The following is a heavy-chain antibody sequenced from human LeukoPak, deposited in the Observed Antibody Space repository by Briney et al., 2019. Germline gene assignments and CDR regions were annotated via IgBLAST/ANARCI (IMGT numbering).Heavy chain of an antibody. CDR1: GFTFSSYA. CDR2: ISYDGSNK. V-gene: IGHV3-30*14. D-gene: IGHD6-19*01. Sequence: GRSLRLSCAASGFTFSSYAMHWVRQAPGKGLEWVAVISYDGSNKYYADSVKGRFTISRDNSKNTLYLQMNSLRAEDTAVYYCAAAKQWLVPDYWGQGTLVTVSS. CDR3: AAAKQWLVPDY. J-gene: IGHJ4*02.